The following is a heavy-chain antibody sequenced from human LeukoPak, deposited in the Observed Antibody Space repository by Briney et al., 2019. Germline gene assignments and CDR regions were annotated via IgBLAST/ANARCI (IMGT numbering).Heavy chain of an antibody. CDR2: IYNSEST. CDR1: GGSINSGSYY. J-gene: IGHJ4*02. CDR3: ARGPGDFWSGYQMDY. D-gene: IGHD3-3*01. V-gene: IGHV4-61*02. Sequence: KTSETLSLTRTVSGGSINSGSYYWTWIRQPAGKGVEWVGRIYNSESTKYKPSLTSRVTISVDTSKNQFSLKLSSVTAADTAVYYCARGPGDFWSGYQMDYWGQGTLVTVSS.